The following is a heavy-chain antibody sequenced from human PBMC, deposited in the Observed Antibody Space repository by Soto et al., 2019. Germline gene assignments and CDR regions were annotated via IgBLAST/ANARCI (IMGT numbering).Heavy chain of an antibody. CDR2: ISGSGGST. D-gene: IGHD3-3*01. J-gene: IGHJ6*03. CDR1: GFTFSSYA. CDR3: AKHPLPYYDFWSGYPYYMDV. Sequence: GGALRLSCAASGFTFSSYAMSWVRQAPGKGLEWVSAISGSGGSTYYADSVKDRFTISRDNSKNTLYLQMNSLRAEDTAVYYCAKHPLPYYDFWSGYPYYMDVWGKGTTVTVSS. V-gene: IGHV3-23*01.